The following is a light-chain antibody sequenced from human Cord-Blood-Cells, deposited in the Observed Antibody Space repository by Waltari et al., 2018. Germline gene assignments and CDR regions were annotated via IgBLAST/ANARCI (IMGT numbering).Light chain of an antibody. J-gene: IGLJ3*02. CDR1: SSDVGGYNY. CDR2: DVR. Sequence: QSALTPPASVSGSPGQSITISCTGTSSDVGGYNYVSWYQQHPGNAPKLMIYDVRNRPSGVSNRFSGSKSGNTAALTISGLQAEDEADYYCSLYTSSSTWVFGGGTKLTVL. CDR3: SLYTSSSTWV. V-gene: IGLV2-14*01.